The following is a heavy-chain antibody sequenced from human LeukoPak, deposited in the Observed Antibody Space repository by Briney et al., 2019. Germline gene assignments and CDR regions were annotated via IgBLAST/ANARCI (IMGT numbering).Heavy chain of an antibody. J-gene: IGHJ6*03. CDR2: FDPGDGAM. CDR3: ARFGQQLGRERYYYYMDV. D-gene: IGHD6-13*01. V-gene: IGHV1-24*01. CDR1: GYNLTELS. Sequence: VASVKVSCKVSGYNLTELSMHWVRQAPGKGLEWMGGFDPGDGAMVYAQRFQGRVTMTEDTSTDTVYMELSSLRSEDTAVYYCARFGQQLGRERYYYYMDVWGKGTTVTVSS.